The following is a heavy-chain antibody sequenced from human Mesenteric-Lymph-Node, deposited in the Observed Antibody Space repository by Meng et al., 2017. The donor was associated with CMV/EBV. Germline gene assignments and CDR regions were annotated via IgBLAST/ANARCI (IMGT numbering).Heavy chain of an antibody. CDR1: GFTFSSYW. Sequence: GGSLRLSCAASGFTFSSYWMSWVRQTPGKGLEWVANIKQDGSEKYYVDSVEGRFTISRDNAKNSLYLQMNSLRAEDTAVYYCARDLSRDDFWSGYYTAFDIWGQGTMVTVSS. D-gene: IGHD3-3*01. V-gene: IGHV3-7*01. J-gene: IGHJ3*02. CDR3: ARDLSRDDFWSGYYTAFDI. CDR2: IKQDGSEK.